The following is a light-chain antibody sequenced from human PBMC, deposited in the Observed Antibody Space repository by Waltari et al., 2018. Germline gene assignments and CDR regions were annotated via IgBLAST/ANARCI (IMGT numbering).Light chain of an antibody. Sequence: DIVMTQSPDSLAVSLGERAPINCKSSPSVLYSSNNKNYLAWYQQKPGQPPKLLIYWASTRESGVPDRFSGSGSGTDFTLTISSLQAEDVAVYYCQQYYSTPLTFGQGTKVEIK. V-gene: IGKV4-1*01. CDR1: PSVLYSSNNKNY. J-gene: IGKJ1*01. CDR3: QQYYSTPLT. CDR2: WAS.